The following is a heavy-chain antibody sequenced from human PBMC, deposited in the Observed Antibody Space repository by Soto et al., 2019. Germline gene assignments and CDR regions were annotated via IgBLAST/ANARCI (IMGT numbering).Heavy chain of an antibody. CDR1: GYTFTGYY. CDR3: ARDCTKGVCLEV. D-gene: IGHD2-8*01. J-gene: IGHJ6*04. V-gene: IGHV1-2*04. CDR2: INPNSGGT. Sequence: QVQLVQSGAEVKKPGASVKVSCKPSGYTFTGYYMHWVRQAPGQVLEWMGWINPNSGGTNYAQKFQGWVTMTRDTSISTAYMELSRLRCDDKAVYYCARDCTKGVCLEVWGEGTTVIVSS.